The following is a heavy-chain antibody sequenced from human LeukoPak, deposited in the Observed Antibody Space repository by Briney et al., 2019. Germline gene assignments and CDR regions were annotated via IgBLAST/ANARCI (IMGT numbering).Heavy chain of an antibody. CDR3: ARMGIVVVPAATIENWFDP. CDR1: GGSFSAYY. J-gene: IGHJ5*02. Sequence: ASETLSLTCAVYGGSFSAYYWSWHRHPPGQGREWIGEINHSGSTNYNPSLKSRVTRSVDTSKNQFSLKLSSVTAADTAVYYCARMGIVVVPAATIENWFDPWGQGTLVTVSS. V-gene: IGHV4-34*01. D-gene: IGHD2-2*03. CDR2: INHSGST.